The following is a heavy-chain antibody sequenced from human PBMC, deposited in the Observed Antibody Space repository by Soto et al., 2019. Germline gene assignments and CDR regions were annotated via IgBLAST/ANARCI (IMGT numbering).Heavy chain of an antibody. Sequence: GGSLRLSCAASGFTFSSYGMHWVRQAPGKGLEWVAVIWFDGSNEYFADSVKGRFTISRDNSKDTLYLQMNSLRADDTAVYYCARGLRGFTFYVVDVWGQGTAVTVSS. CDR1: GFTFSSYG. V-gene: IGHV3-33*01. D-gene: IGHD3-16*01. J-gene: IGHJ6*02. CDR2: IWFDGSNE. CDR3: ARGLRGFTFYVVDV.